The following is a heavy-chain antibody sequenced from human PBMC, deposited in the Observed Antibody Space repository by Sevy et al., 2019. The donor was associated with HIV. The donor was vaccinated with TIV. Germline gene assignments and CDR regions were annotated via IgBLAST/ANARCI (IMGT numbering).Heavy chain of an antibody. CDR2: ISHDGSDK. Sequence: GGSLRLSCVASGFMFSRYGMRWARQAPGKGLEWVAVISHDGSDKEYADSVKGRFTISRDNSKDTVYLQMNSLRLEDTAVYYCANSRGRYEGSSWLYYYYIMDVWGQGTTVTVSS. V-gene: IGHV3-30*18. CDR3: ANSRGRYEGSSWLYYYYIMDV. CDR1: GFMFSRYG. J-gene: IGHJ6*02. D-gene: IGHD6-13*01.